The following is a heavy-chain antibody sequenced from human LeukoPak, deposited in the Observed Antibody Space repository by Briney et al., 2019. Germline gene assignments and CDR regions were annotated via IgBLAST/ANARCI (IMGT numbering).Heavy chain of an antibody. CDR3: ARGRTANAEYFQH. D-gene: IGHD2-21*02. CDR1: VYTFTSYD. V-gene: IGHV1-8*03. CDR2: MNPNSGNT. Sequence: ASVKVSCKASVYTFTSYDINWVRQATGQGLEWMGWMNPNSGNTGYAQKFQGRVTITRNTSISTAYMELSSLRSEDTAVYYCARGRTANAEYFQHWGQGTLVTVSS. J-gene: IGHJ1*01.